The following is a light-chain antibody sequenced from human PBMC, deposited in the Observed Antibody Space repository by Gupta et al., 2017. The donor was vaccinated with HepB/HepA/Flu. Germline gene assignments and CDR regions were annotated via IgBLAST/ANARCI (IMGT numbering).Light chain of an antibody. CDR2: GAS. J-gene: IGKJ1*01. Sequence: EIVLTQSQGTMPLSPGERATLSCRASQSVSSSYLAWYQQKPGQAPRLLIYGASSRATGIPDRFSGSGSGTDFTLTISRLEPEDFAVYYCQQYGSSPWTFGQGTKVEIK. V-gene: IGKV3-20*01. CDR1: QSVSSSY. CDR3: QQYGSSPWT.